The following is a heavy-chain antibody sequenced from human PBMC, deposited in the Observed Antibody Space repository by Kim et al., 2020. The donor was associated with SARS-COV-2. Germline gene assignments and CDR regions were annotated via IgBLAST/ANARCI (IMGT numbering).Heavy chain of an antibody. Sequence: YADSVKGRFTIARDNSKITLYLQMNSLRAEDTAVYYCAKGVGAYHHYGMDVWGQGTTVIVSS. D-gene: IGHD1-26*01. CDR3: AKGVGAYHHYGMDV. J-gene: IGHJ6*02. V-gene: IGHV3-23*01.